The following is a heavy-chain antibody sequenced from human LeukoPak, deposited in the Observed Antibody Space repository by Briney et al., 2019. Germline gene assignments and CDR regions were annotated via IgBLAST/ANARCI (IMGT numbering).Heavy chain of an antibody. CDR1: GYTFTSYD. CDR3: ARGDQSAYYFDY. CDR2: MNPNSGNT. V-gene: IGHV1-8*01. Sequence: ASVKVSCKASGYTFTSYDINWVRQATGQGLEWMGWMNPNSGNTGYAQKFQGRVTMTRNTSISTAYMELSSLRSEDTAVYYCARGDQSAYYFDYWGQGTLVTVSS. J-gene: IGHJ4*02.